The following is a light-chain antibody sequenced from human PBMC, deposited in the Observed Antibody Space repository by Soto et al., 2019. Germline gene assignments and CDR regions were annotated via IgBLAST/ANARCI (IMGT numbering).Light chain of an antibody. CDR3: QGLNDYPIT. CDR2: AAS. J-gene: IGKJ5*01. Sequence: DIQLTQSPSFLSASVGDRVTITCRASQDISSYLAWYQQKPGEAPKFLIYAASTLRGGVPSRFSGSGAGTEFIPPISSLQPEDVATYYCQGLNDYPITFGQGTRLEIK. CDR1: QDISSY. V-gene: IGKV1-9*01.